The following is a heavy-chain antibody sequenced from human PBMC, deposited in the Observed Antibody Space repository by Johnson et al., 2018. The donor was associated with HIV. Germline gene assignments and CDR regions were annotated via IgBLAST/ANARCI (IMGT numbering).Heavy chain of an antibody. J-gene: IGHJ3*02. D-gene: IGHD2-21*01. CDR1: GFSFDDYG. CDR3: ASSQGSGEGAFDI. V-gene: IGHV3-20*04. Sequence: VQLVESGGGEVRPGGSLRLSCAASGFSFDDYGMTWVRQAPGKGLEWVSGINWNGDSTGYADSVKGRFTISRDNAKNSLYLQMNSLRAEDTAVYYCASSQGSGEGAFDIWGQGTMVTVSS. CDR2: INWNGDST.